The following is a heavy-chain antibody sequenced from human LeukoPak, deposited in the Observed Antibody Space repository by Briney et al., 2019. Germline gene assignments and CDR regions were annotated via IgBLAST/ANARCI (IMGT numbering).Heavy chain of an antibody. Sequence: LPETLSLTCTVSGGSISSYYWSWIRQPPGKGMEWIGNIYVSGSTKYNPSLKSRVTISVDTSKNQCSLKLSSVTAADTAVYYCARQSISGSSLSYFDYWGQGILVNVSS. J-gene: IGHJ4*02. CDR1: GGSISSYY. V-gene: IGHV4-59*01. D-gene: IGHD3-22*01. CDR2: IYVSGST. CDR3: ARQSISGSSLSYFDY.